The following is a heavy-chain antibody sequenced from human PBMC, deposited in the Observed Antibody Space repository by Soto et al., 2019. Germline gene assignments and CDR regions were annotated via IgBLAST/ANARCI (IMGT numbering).Heavy chain of an antibody. D-gene: IGHD3-16*01. V-gene: IGHV4-4*02. CDR3: VAGNVDSMLED. J-gene: IGHJ4*02. Sequence: SRSCAVTCGNFTSSRHGWTWVRQAPGKGLEWIGKMYHSGGTDYSPSLKSRVTISMDKSQKHFSLQLSSVTAAATDVYYFVAGNVDSMLEDWGRGTLV. CDR1: CGNFTSSRHG. CDR2: MYHSGGT.